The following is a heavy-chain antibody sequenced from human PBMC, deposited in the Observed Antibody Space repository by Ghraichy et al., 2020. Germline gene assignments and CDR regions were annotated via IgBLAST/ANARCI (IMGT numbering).Heavy chain of an antibody. CDR2: IYYSGST. Sequence: EPLSLTCTVSGGSISSSSYYWGWIRQPPGKGLEWIGSIYYSGSTYYNPSLKSRVTISVDTSKNQFSLKLSSGTAADTAGYYCARQGIAVAGTGYWGQGTLVTVSS. CDR3: ARQGIAVAGTGY. D-gene: IGHD6-19*01. J-gene: IGHJ4*02. CDR1: GGSISSSSYY. V-gene: IGHV4-39*01.